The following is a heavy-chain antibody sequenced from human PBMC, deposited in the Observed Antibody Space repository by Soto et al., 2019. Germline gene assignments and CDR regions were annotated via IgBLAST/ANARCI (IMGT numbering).Heavy chain of an antibody. CDR3: WKRDFGVVIVFDY. CDR1: GFTFSNSG. V-gene: IGHV3-30*18. Sequence: GGSLRLSCAASGFTFSNSGMHWVRQAPGKGLEWVALISYDGSNQYYADSVKGRFIISRDNSKNMVFLQMGSLRAEDTAVYYCWKRDFGVVIVFDYWGQGTQVTVAS. CDR2: ISYDGSNQ. J-gene: IGHJ4*02. D-gene: IGHD3-3*01.